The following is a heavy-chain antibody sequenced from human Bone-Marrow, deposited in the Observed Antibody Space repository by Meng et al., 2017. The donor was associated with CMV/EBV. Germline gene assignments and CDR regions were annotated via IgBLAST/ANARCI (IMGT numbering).Heavy chain of an antibody. CDR2: IKQDGSEK. V-gene: IGHV3-7*01. J-gene: IGHJ5*02. D-gene: IGHD3-22*01. CDR3: ARDARSSGYEETRFDT. CDR1: GFTFSSYW. Sequence: GESLKISCAASGFTFSSYWMSWVRQAPGKGLEWVANIKQDGSEKYYVDSVKGRFTISRDNAKNSLYLQMNSLRAEDTAVYYCARDARSSGYEETRFDTWGQGTLVTCYS.